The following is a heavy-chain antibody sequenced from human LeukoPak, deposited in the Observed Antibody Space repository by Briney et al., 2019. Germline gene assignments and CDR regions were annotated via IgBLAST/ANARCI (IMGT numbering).Heavy chain of an antibody. CDR1: GYTFTDYD. CDR2: INPNSGGT. J-gene: IGHJ4*02. CDR3: ARSRILGTTWDS. V-gene: IGHV1-2*02. Sequence: ASVKVSCKASGYTFTDYDMHWVRQAPGQGLEWMGWINPNSGGTNYAQKFQGRVTMTRDTSITTAYMELSRLRSDDTAVYYCARSRILGTTWDSWGQGTLVTVSS. D-gene: IGHD1-26*01.